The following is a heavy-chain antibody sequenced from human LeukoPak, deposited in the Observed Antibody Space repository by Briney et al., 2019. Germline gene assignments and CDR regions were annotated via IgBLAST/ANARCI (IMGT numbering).Heavy chain of an antibody. Sequence: GGSLRLSCAASGFTFISYAMSWVRQAPGKGLEWVSAISGSGGSTYYADSVKGRFTISRDNSKNTLYLQMNSLRAEDTAVYYCAKGGYGADYYGMDVWGQGTTVTVSS. CDR3: AKGGYGADYYGMDV. D-gene: IGHD4-17*01. J-gene: IGHJ6*02. V-gene: IGHV3-23*01. CDR2: ISGSGGST. CDR1: GFTFISYA.